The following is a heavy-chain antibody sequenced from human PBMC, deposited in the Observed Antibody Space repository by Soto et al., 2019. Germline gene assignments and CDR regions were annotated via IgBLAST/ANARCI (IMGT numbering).Heavy chain of an antibody. CDR3: ARGRSWYRDAFDI. CDR1: GGSISSYY. D-gene: IGHD6-13*01. J-gene: IGHJ3*02. V-gene: IGHV4-59*01. CDR2: IYYSGST. Sequence: SETLSLTCTVSGGSISSYYWSWIRQPPGKGLEWIGYIYYSGSTNYNPSLKSRVTISVDTSKNQFSLKLSSVTAADTAVYYCARGRSWYRDAFDIWGQGTMVTVSS.